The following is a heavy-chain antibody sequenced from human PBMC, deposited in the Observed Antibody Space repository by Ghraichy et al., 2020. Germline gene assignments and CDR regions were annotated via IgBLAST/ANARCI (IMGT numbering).Heavy chain of an antibody. Sequence: GESLNISCAASAFTFSSYAMSWVRQAPGKGLEWVSAISGSGGSTYYADSVKGRFTISRDNSKNTLYLQMNSLRAEDTAVYYCAKSLEPLYYYYYYGMDVWGQGTTVTVSS. CDR1: AFTFSSYA. CDR2: ISGSGGST. CDR3: AKSLEPLYYYYYYGMDV. V-gene: IGHV3-23*01. D-gene: IGHD3-16*02. J-gene: IGHJ6*02.